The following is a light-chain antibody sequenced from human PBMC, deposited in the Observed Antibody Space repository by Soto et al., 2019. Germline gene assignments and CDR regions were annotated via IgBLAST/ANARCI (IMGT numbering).Light chain of an antibody. Sequence: EIVLTQSPGTLPLSAGERATLSCRASQTISSNYLAWYQQKPGQAPRLLIFGASYRATGIPDRFSGSGSGTDFTLTISRLEPEDFAVYYCQQYGRSPPEFTFGPGTKVDIK. V-gene: IGKV3-20*01. CDR3: QQYGRSPPEFT. J-gene: IGKJ3*01. CDR1: QTISSNY. CDR2: GAS.